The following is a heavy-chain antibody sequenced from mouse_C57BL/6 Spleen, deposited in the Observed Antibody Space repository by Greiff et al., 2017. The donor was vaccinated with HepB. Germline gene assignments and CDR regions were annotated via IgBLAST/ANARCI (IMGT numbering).Heavy chain of an antibody. J-gene: IGHJ2*01. V-gene: IGHV1-69*01. CDR2: IDPSDSYT. CDR1: GYTFTSYW. Sequence: QVQLQQPVAELVMPGASVKLSCKASGYTFTSYWMHWVKQRPGQGLEWIGEIDPSDSYTNYNQKFKGKSTLPVDKSSSTAYMQLSSLTSEDSAVYYCARRARYGNYFDYWGQGTTLTVSS. D-gene: IGHD2-1*01. CDR3: ARRARYGNYFDY.